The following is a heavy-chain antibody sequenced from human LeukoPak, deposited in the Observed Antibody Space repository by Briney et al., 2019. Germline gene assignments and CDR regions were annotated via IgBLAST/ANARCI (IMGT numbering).Heavy chain of an antibody. Sequence: GGSLRLSCAASGFTFSGYAMSWVRQAPGKGLEWVSAIGGSGGSTYYADSVKGRFTISRDNSKNTLYLQMNSLRAEDSAVYYCAKKSSSSWPNFDFWGQGTLVTVSS. CDR2: IGGSGGST. D-gene: IGHD6-13*01. CDR1: GFTFSGYA. V-gene: IGHV3-23*01. CDR3: AKKSSSSWPNFDF. J-gene: IGHJ4*02.